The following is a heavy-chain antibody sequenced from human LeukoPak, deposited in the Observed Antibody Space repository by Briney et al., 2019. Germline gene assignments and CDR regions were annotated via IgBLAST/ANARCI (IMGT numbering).Heavy chain of an antibody. Sequence: PSETLSLTCAVYGGSFSGYYWSWIRQPPGKGLEWIGEINHSGSTNYNPSLKSRGTISVDTSKNQFSLKLSSVTAADTAVYYCARTVAGSQQLVPFFDYWGQGTLVTVSS. CDR3: ARTVAGSQQLVPFFDY. CDR2: INHSGST. D-gene: IGHD6-13*01. V-gene: IGHV4-34*01. J-gene: IGHJ4*02. CDR1: GGSFSGYY.